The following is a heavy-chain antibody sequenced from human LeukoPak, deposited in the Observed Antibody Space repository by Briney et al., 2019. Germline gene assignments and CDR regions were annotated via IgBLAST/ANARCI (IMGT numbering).Heavy chain of an antibody. CDR2: ISSSSSTI. CDR1: GFTFSSYS. V-gene: IGHV3-48*01. J-gene: IGHJ4*02. CDR3: AREGDSSGYYYGFDY. D-gene: IGHD3-22*01. Sequence: GGPLRLSCAASGFTFSSYSMNWVRQAPGKGLEWVSYISSSSSTIYYADSVKGRFTISRDNAKNSLYLQMNSLRAEDTAVYYCAREGDSSGYYYGFDYWGQGTLVTVSS.